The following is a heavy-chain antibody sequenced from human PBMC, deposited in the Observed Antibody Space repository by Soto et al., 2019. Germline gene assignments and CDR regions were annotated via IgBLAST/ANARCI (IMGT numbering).Heavy chain of an antibody. Sequence: PSETLSLTCTVSGGSISSYYWSWIRQPPGKGLEWIGYIYYSGSTNYNPSLKSRVTISVDTSKNQFSLKLSSVTAADTAVYYCARGNVACSSTSCYAGYYYYGMDVWGQGTTVTVSS. J-gene: IGHJ6*02. V-gene: IGHV4-59*01. CDR3: ARGNVACSSTSCYAGYYYYGMDV. CDR1: GGSISSYY. D-gene: IGHD2-2*01. CDR2: IYYSGST.